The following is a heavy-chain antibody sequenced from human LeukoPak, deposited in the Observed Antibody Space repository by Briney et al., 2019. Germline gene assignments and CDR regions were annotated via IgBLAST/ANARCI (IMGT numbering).Heavy chain of an antibody. CDR2: MNPNSGNT. D-gene: IGHD3-3*01. V-gene: IGHV1-8*02. J-gene: IGHJ4*02. Sequence: ASVKVSCKAFGYRFTGYYIHWVRQAPGQGLEWMGWMNPNSGNTGYAQKFQGRVTMTRNTSISTAYMELSSLRSEDTAVYYCARKKPGYYDFWSGYSVDFDYWGQGTLVTVSS. CDR3: ARKKPGYYDFWSGYSVDFDY. CDR1: GYRFTGYY.